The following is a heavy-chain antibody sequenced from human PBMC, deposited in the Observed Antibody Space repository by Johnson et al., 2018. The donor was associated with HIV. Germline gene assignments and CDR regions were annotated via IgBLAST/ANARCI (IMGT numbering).Heavy chain of an antibody. V-gene: IGHV3-33*06. CDR2: IWYDGSNK. CDR3: AKFRDTFDI. J-gene: IGHJ3*02. Sequence: QVQLVESGGGVVQPGRSLRLSCAASGFTFSSYGMHWVRQAPGKGLEWVAVIWYDGSNKYYADSVKGRFTISRDNSKNTLYLQMNSLRAEDTAAYYCAKFRDTFDIWGQGTMVTVSS. CDR1: GFTFSSYG.